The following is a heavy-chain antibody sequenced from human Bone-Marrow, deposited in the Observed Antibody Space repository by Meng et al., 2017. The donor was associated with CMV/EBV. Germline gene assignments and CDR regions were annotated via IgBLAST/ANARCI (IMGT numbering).Heavy chain of an antibody. J-gene: IGHJ4*02. CDR1: GFTFSSYW. V-gene: IGHV3-30*02. CDR2: IRYDGSNK. CDR3: AKERAEEFDY. Sequence: GGSLRLSCAASGFTFSSYWMDWVRQAPGKGLEWVAFIRYDGSNKYYADSVKGRFTISRDNSKNTLYLQMNSLRAEDTAVYYCAKERAEEFDYWGQGTLVTVSS.